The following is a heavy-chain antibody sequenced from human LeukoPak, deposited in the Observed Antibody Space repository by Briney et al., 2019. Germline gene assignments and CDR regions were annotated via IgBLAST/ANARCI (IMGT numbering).Heavy chain of an antibody. J-gene: IGHJ5*02. CDR1: GGSISSYY. CDR3: ARGDDFWSGKMGFDP. V-gene: IGHV4-59*01. D-gene: IGHD3-3*01. CDR2: IYYSRST. Sequence: PSETLSLTCTVSGGSISSYYWSWIRQPPGKGLEWIGYIYYSRSTNYNPSLKSRVTISVDTSKNQFSLKLSSVTAADTAVYYCARGDDFWSGKMGFDPWGQGTLVTVSS.